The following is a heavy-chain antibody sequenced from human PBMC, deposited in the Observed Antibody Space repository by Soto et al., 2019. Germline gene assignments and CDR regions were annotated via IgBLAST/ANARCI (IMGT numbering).Heavy chain of an antibody. J-gene: IGHJ4*02. CDR3: ASSTVTTSIF. D-gene: IGHD4-17*01. CDR1: GYIFTSYE. CDR2: MNPKSGNT. Sequence: QVQLVQSGAEVKKPGASVKVSCKASGYIFTSYEIKWVRQATGQGLEWMGWMNPKSGNTGYAQKFQGRVTMTRNTSISTAYMELSSVRSEETAVYYCASSTVTTSIFWGQGTLVTVSS. V-gene: IGHV1-8*01.